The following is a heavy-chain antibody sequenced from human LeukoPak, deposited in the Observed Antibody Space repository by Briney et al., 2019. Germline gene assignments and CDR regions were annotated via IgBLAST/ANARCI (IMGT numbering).Heavy chain of an antibody. D-gene: IGHD1-26*01. J-gene: IGHJ4*02. V-gene: IGHV3-11*04. CDR3: TTGSRWELRWY. CDR2: ISSSGSTI. CDR1: GFTFSDYY. Sequence: GGSLRLSCAASGFTFSDYYMSWIRQAPGKGLEWVSYISSSGSTIYYADSVKGRFTISRDNAKNSLYLQMNSLRAEDTAVYYCTTGSRWELRWYWGQGTLVTVSS.